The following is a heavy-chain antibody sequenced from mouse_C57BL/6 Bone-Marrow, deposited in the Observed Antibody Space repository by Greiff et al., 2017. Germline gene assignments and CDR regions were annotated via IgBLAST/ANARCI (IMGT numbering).Heavy chain of an antibody. J-gene: IGHJ2*01. V-gene: IGHV1-77*01. CDR1: GYTFTDYY. Sequence: QVQLQQSGAELVKPGASVKISCKASGYTFTDYYINWVKQRPGQGLEWIGNIGPGSGSTYYNEKFKGKATLTADKSSSTAYMQLSSLTSEDSAVYYCARSRNYYGSIYFDYWGQGTTLTVSS. CDR3: ARSRNYYGSIYFDY. CDR2: IGPGSGST. D-gene: IGHD1-1*01.